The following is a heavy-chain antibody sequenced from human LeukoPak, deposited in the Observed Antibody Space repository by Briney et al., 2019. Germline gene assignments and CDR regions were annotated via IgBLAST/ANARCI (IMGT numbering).Heavy chain of an antibody. J-gene: IGHJ4*02. D-gene: IGHD3-3*01. CDR1: GFTFSSYA. CDR3: AKSKDGITIFGVTPPPNDY. CDR2: ISYDGSNK. Sequence: PGGSLRLSCAASGFTFSSYAMHWVRQAPGKGLEWVAVISYDGSNKYYADSVKGRFTISRDNSKNTLYLQMNSLRAEDTAVYYCAKSKDGITIFGVTPPPNDYWGQGTLVTVSS. V-gene: IGHV3-30-3*02.